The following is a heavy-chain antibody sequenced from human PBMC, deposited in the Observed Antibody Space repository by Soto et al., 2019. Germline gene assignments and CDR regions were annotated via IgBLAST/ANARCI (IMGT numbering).Heavy chain of an antibody. J-gene: IGHJ4*02. CDR1: GGSISSGCYS. V-gene: IGHV4-30-2*01. Sequence: QLQLQESGSGLVKPSQTLSLTCAVSGGSISSGCYSWSWIRPPPLKDLEWIGYIYHSGSTYYNPSLKSRGTISVDRSMHQSSLKLGFVTAADTTSYYGPSSNYERPFPLNYWGLGTLGSVSS. D-gene: IGHD3-22*01. CDR2: IYHSGST. CDR3: PSSNYERPFPLNY.